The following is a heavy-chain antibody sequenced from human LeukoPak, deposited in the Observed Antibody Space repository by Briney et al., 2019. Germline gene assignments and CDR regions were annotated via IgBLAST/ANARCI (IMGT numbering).Heavy chain of an antibody. CDR3: ARDFNSGPNDY. V-gene: IGHV1-69*04. J-gene: IGHJ4*02. CDR1: GGTFISYA. CDR2: IIPILGIA. D-gene: IGHD6-19*01. Sequence: ASVKVSCKASGGTFISYAISWVRQAPGQGLEWMGRIIPILGIANYAQKFRGRVTMTRNTSISTAYMELSSLRSDDTAVYYCARDFNSGPNDYWGQGTLVTVSS.